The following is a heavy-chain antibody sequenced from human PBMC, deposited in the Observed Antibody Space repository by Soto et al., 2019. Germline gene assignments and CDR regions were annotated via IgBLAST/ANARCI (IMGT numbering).Heavy chain of an antibody. CDR3: ARLISESYYYSYGMDV. J-gene: IGHJ6*02. D-gene: IGHD2-8*01. Sequence: EGSLRLSCAASGFTFSSYSMSWVRQAPGKGLEWVANIKKDGNERYYVDSVKGRFTISRDNGKNSLYLQMNSLRFEDTAVYYCARLISESYYYSYGMDVWGQGTTVTVSS. CDR2: IKKDGNER. V-gene: IGHV3-7*01. CDR1: GFTFSSYS.